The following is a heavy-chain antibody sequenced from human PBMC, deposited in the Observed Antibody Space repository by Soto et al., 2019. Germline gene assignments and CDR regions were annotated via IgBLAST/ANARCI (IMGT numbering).Heavy chain of an antibody. Sequence: EVQLVESGGGLVQPGGSLRLSCAASGFTVSSNYMSWVRQAPGKGLEWVSVIYSGGSTYYADSVKGRFTISRDNSKNTLYLQMNSLRAEDTAVYYCASRPFYGSGSYAFDIWGQGTMVTVSS. CDR2: IYSGGST. CDR1: GFTVSSNY. V-gene: IGHV3-66*01. J-gene: IGHJ3*02. D-gene: IGHD3-10*01. CDR3: ASRPFYGSGSYAFDI.